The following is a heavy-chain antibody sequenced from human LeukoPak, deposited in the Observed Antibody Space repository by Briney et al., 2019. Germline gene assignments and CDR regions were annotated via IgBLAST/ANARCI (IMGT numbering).Heavy chain of an antibody. CDR1: GFTVSSNY. V-gene: IGHV3-66*01. CDR2: IYSGGST. CDR3: ARGHYYDSSGYYPYYFDY. D-gene: IGHD3-22*01. J-gene: IGHJ4*02. Sequence: GGSLRLSCAASGFTVSSNYMSWVRQAPGKGLEWVSVIYSGGSTYYADSVKGRFTISRDNSKNTLYLQMNSLRAEDTAVYYCARGHYYDSSGYYPYYFDYWGQGTLVTVSS.